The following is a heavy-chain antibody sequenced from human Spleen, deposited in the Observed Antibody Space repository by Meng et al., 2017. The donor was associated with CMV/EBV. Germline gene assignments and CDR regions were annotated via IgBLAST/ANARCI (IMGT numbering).Heavy chain of an antibody. CDR1: GFTFSSYA. D-gene: IGHD6-13*01. Sequence: QLLGSVAGLGQPRGSLRLSCAASGFTFSSYAMSWVRQAPGKGLEWVSAISGSGGSTYYADSVKGRFTISRDNSKNTLYLQMNSLRAEDTAVYYCAKDLRAAGGGWFDPWGQGTPVTVSS. J-gene: IGHJ5*02. CDR3: AKDLRAAGGGWFDP. CDR2: ISGSGGST. V-gene: IGHV3-23*01.